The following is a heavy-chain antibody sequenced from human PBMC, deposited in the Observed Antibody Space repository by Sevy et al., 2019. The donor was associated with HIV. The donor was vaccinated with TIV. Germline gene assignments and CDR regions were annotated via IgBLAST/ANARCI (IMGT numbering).Heavy chain of an antibody. CDR1: GFTFSNYA. Sequence: GGSLRLSCAASGFTFSNYAMNWVRQAPGKGLEWDSTIFRSGGVAYYADSVKGRCTISRDNFKNTLNLQMHSLRAEDTAVYYCAGGLYDSSGSFDAFDIWGQGTMVTVSS. CDR3: AGGLYDSSGSFDAFDI. J-gene: IGHJ3*02. CDR2: IFRSGGVA. D-gene: IGHD3-22*01. V-gene: IGHV3-23*01.